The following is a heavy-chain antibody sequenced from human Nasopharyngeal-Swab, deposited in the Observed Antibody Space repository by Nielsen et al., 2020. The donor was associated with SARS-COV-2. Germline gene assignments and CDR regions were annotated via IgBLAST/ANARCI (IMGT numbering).Heavy chain of an antibody. CDR3: ARHMPNWYFDL. Sequence: SCKASGGTFSSYAISWVRQMPGKGLEWMGIIYPGDSDTRYSPSFQGQVTISADKSISTAYLQWSSLKASDTAMYYCARHMPNWYFDLWGRGTLVTVSS. J-gene: IGHJ2*01. V-gene: IGHV5-51*01. CDR1: GGTFSSYA. D-gene: IGHD2-2*01. CDR2: IYPGDSDT.